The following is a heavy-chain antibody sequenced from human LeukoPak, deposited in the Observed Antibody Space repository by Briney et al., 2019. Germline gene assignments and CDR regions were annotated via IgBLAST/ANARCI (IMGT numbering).Heavy chain of an antibody. J-gene: IGHJ4*02. Sequence: ASVKVSCKASEYTFTGYYMHWVRRAPGQGLEWMGRINPNNGATNYAQKFQGRVTITGDTSINTAYMELSSLRSDDTAVYYCTRESGSYHGNDYWGQGTLVTVSS. CDR3: TRESGSYHGNDY. V-gene: IGHV1-2*06. CDR2: INPNNGAT. CDR1: EYTFTGYY. D-gene: IGHD1-26*01.